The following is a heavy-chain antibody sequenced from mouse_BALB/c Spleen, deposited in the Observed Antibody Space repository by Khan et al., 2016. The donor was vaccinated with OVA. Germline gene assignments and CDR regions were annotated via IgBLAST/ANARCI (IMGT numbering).Heavy chain of an antibody. CDR3: ARDGLRFYYAMDH. Sequence: QVQLKESGPGLVAPSQSLSITCTVSGFSLTSYGVHWVRQPPGKGLEWLGVIWAGGSTNYNSALMSRLSISKDNSKSQVFLKMTSLQTDDTTMYYCARDGLRFYYAMDHWGQGTSVTVSS. CDR2: IWAGGST. J-gene: IGHJ4*01. V-gene: IGHV2-9*02. D-gene: IGHD2-4*01. CDR1: GFSLTSYG.